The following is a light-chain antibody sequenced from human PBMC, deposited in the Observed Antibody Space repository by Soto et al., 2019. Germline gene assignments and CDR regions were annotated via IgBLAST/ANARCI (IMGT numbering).Light chain of an antibody. CDR3: QQYGSSSYT. J-gene: IGKJ2*01. Sequence: DIVLTQSPDTLSLSPGERATLSCRASQSVSSNYLAWYQQKPGQAPRLLIYGASTRATGIPDRFSGSGYGTDFTLTISRLEPEDFAVYYCQQYGSSSYTFGQGTRLEIK. CDR2: GAS. CDR1: QSVSSNY. V-gene: IGKV3-20*01.